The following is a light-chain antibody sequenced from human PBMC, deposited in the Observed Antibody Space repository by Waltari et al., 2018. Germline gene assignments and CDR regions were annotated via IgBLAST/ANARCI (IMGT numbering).Light chain of an antibody. CDR3: QQYDSPPWT. J-gene: IGKJ1*01. CDR2: GAS. Sequence: EIVLTQSPGTLSLSPGERATISCRTSQSVSSSYLAWYQQKPGQAPRLLIYGASSRATGIPDRFSGSGSGTDFTLIITRLEPEDFAVYYCQQYDSPPWTFGQGTNVDIK. V-gene: IGKV3-20*01. CDR1: QSVSSSY.